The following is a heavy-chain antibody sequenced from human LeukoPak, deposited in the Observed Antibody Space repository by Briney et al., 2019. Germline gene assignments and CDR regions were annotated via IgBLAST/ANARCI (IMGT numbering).Heavy chain of an antibody. CDR3: ARESYSSSYLFDY. CDR1: GGSISNYY. D-gene: IGHD6-6*01. Sequence: SETLSLTCTVSGGSISNYYWSWIRQPAGKGLEWIGRIYTSGSTNYNPSLKSQVTMSVDTSKNRFSLKLSSVTAADTAVYYCARESYSSSYLFDYWGQGTLVTVSS. V-gene: IGHV4-4*07. J-gene: IGHJ4*02. CDR2: IYTSGST.